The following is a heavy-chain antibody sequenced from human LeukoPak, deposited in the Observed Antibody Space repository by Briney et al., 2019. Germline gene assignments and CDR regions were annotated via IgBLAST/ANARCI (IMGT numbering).Heavy chain of an antibody. CDR2: ISYDGSNK. CDR3: AREGVRLVIFPVPNWFDP. J-gene: IGHJ5*02. Sequence: GGSLRLSCAASGFTFSSYAMHWVRQAPGKGLEWVAVISYDGSNKYYADSVKGRFTISRDNSKNTLYLQMNSLRAEDTAVYYCAREGVRLVIFPVPNWFDPWGQGTLVTVSS. D-gene: IGHD3-9*01. V-gene: IGHV3-30*04. CDR1: GFTFSSYA.